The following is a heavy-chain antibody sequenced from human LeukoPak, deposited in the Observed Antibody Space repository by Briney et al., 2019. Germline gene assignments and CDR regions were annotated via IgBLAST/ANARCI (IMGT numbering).Heavy chain of an antibody. CDR1: GYTFTSYA. V-gene: IGHV1-69*06. Sequence: SVKVSCKASGYTFTSYAISWVRQAPGQGLEWMGGIIPIFGTANYAQKFQGRVTITADKSTSTAYMELSSLRSEDTAVYYCAGGRSMENYYYYYMDVWGKGTTVTVSS. J-gene: IGHJ6*03. CDR3: AGGRSMENYYYYYMDV. CDR2: IIPIFGTA. D-gene: IGHD2-8*01.